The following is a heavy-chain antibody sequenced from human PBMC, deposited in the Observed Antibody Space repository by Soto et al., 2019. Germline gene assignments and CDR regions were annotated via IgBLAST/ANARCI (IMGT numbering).Heavy chain of an antibody. V-gene: IGHV3-30*18. CDR3: AKGPNTGIAVAGDPGRPGY. CDR2: ISYDGSNK. CDR1: GFTFSSYG. Sequence: GGSLRLSCAASGFTFSSYGMHWVRQAPGKGLEWVAVISYDGSNKYYADSVKGRFTISRDNSKNTLYLQMNSLRAEDTAVYYCAKGPNTGIAVAGDPGRPGYWGQGTLVTVSS. J-gene: IGHJ4*02. D-gene: IGHD6-19*01.